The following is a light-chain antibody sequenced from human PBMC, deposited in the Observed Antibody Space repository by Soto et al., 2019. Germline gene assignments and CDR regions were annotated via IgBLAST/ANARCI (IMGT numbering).Light chain of an antibody. CDR1: SSNIGAGYD. Sequence: QSVLTQPPSVSGAPGQRVTISCTGSSSNIGAGYDVHWYQQLPGTAPKLLIYGNNNRPSGVPDRFSGSKSGTSASLAVTGLQAEDEADYHCSSYAGSTPYVFGTGTRSPS. CDR3: SSYAGSTPYV. V-gene: IGLV1-40*01. J-gene: IGLJ1*01. CDR2: GNN.